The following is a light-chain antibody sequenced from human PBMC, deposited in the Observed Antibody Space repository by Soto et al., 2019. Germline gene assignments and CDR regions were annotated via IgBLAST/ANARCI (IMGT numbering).Light chain of an antibody. CDR1: SSDVGRYIY. CDR3: SSHTTIPSVV. V-gene: IGLV2-14*01. CDR2: EIS. Sequence: QSALTQPASVSGSPGQSITISCTGTSSDVGRYIYVSWYQQHPGRVPKLIIYEISNRPSGVSNRFSGSKSGNKAYLTISGLQAEDEADYYCSSHTTIPSVVFGGGTKVTVL. J-gene: IGLJ2*01.